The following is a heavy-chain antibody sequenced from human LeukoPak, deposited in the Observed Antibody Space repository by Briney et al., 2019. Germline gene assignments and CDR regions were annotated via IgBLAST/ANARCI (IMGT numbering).Heavy chain of an antibody. CDR2: IYYSGST. J-gene: IGHJ5*02. CDR3: ARGNYDFWSGYYFGFDP. Sequence: SETLSLTCTVSGVSISSGDYYWSWIRQPPGKGLEWIGYIYYSGSTYYNPSLKSRVTISVDTSKNQFSLKLSSVTAADTAVYYCARGNYDFWSGYYFGFDPWGQGTLVTVSS. CDR1: GVSISSGDYY. V-gene: IGHV4-30-4*08. D-gene: IGHD3-3*01.